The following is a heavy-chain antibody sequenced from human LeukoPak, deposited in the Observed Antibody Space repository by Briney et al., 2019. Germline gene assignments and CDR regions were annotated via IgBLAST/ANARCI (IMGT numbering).Heavy chain of an antibody. V-gene: IGHV3-11*04. CDR2: ISSSGSTI. D-gene: IGHD3-3*01. Sequence: GGSLRLSCAASGFTFSDYYMSWIRQAPGKGLEWVSYISSSGSTIYYADSVKGRFTISRDNAKNSLYPQMNSLRAEDTAVYYCAREEVHDFWSGYSPNRFDPWGQGTLVTVSS. CDR1: GFTFSDYY. CDR3: AREEVHDFWSGYSPNRFDP. J-gene: IGHJ5*02.